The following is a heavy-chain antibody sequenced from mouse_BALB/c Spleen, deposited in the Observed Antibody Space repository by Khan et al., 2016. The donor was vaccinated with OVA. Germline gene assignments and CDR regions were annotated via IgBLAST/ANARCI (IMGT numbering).Heavy chain of an antibody. D-gene: IGHD1-1*01. J-gene: IGHJ1*01. CDR2: TWTGGST. CDR3: ARDLGSSHWYFGV. V-gene: IGHV2-9*02. Sequence: QVQLKESGPGLVAPSQSLSITCTVSGFSLTSYGVHWVRQPPGKDLEWLGVTWTGGSTNYNSALRSRLTINKDNSKSQVFLKMNNLQTDDTAMYCCARDLGSSHWYFGVWGAGTTVTVSS. CDR1: GFSLTSYG.